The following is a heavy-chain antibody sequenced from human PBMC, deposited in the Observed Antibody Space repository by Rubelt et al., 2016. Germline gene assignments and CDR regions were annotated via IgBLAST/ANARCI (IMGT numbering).Heavy chain of an antibody. J-gene: IGHJ6*02. CDR2: IRFSGGTT. D-gene: IGHD3-16*01. V-gene: IGHV3-23*01. Sequence: GLLQRGGSLRISCAASASSFSSYAMSWVRQAPGRGLEWLSAIRFSGGTTYYADSVKGRLTISRDNSKNTLYLQMNSLRVEDTALYHCARFRGLHYLYAMDVWGQGTTVTVS. CDR1: ASSFSSYA. CDR3: ARFRGLHYLYAMDV.